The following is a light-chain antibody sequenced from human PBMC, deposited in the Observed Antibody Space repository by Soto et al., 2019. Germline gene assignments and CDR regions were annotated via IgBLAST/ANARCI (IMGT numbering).Light chain of an antibody. CDR2: NNN. CDR3: AAWDDSLNGPYV. Sequence: QSALTQPPSATGTPGQRVTISCSGISSNIGSNTVNWYQQLPGTAPKLLIYNNNQRPSGVPDRFSGSKSGTSASLAISGLQSEDEADYYCAAWDDSLNGPYVFGTGTKVT. V-gene: IGLV1-44*01. J-gene: IGLJ1*01. CDR1: SSNIGSNT.